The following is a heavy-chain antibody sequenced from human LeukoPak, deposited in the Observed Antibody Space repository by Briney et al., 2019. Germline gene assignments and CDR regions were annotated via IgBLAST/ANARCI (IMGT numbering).Heavy chain of an antibody. CDR3: ASHPVEYYYDSSGSPHY. CDR1: GYTFTSYY. CDR2: IIPIFGTA. J-gene: IGHJ4*02. D-gene: IGHD3-22*01. V-gene: IGHV1-69*13. Sequence: SVKVSCKASGYTFTSYYMHWVRQAPGQGLEWMGGIIPIFGTANYAQKFQGRVTITADESTSTAYMELSSLRSEDTAVYYCASHPVEYYYDSSGSPHYWGQGTLVTVSS.